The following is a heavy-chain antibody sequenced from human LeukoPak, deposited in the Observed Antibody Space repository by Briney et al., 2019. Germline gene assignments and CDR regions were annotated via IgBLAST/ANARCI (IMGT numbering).Heavy chain of an antibody. V-gene: IGHV1-8*01. J-gene: IGHJ4*02. CDR3: ASSEGDMTAFDY. CDR2: MNPNSGNT. CDR1: GYTFTSYD. Sequence: ASVKVSCKASGYTFTSYDINWVRQATGQGLEWMGWMNPNSGNTGYAQKFQGRVTMTRNTSISTAYMELSSLRYEDTAVYYCASSEGDMTAFDYWGQGTLVTVSS. D-gene: IGHD3-9*01.